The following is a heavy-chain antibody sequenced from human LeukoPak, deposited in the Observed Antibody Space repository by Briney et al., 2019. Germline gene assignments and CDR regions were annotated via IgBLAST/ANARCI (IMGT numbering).Heavy chain of an antibody. CDR2: INPSGGST. D-gene: IGHD6-19*01. V-gene: IGHV1-46*01. J-gene: IGHJ4*02. Sequence: ASVKVSCKASGYTFTSYYMHWVRQAPGQGLEWMGIINPSGGSTSYAQKFQGRVTMTRDMSTSTVYMELSSLRSEDTAMYYCASSSGWYVGFDYWGQGTLVTVSS. CDR3: ASSSGWYVGFDY. CDR1: GYTFTSYY.